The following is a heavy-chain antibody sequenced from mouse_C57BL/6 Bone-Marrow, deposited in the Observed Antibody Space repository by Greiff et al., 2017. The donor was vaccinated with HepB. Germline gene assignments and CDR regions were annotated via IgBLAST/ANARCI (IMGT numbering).Heavy chain of an antibody. Sequence: VKLQESGAELVRPGTSVKMSCKASGYTFTNYWIGWAKQRPGHGLEWIGDIYPGGGYTNYNEKFKGKATLTADKSSSTAYMQFSSLTSEDSAIYYCARETYYSNRCWYFDVWGTGTTVTVSS. D-gene: IGHD2-5*01. CDR1: GYTFTNYW. CDR2: IYPGGGYT. V-gene: IGHV1-63*01. CDR3: ARETYYSNRCWYFDV. J-gene: IGHJ1*03.